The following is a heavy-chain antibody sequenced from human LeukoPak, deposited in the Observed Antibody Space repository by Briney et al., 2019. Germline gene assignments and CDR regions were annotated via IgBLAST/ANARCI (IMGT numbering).Heavy chain of an antibody. J-gene: IGHJ1*01. Sequence: GSLRLSCAASGFTFSSYSMNWVRQAPGKGLEWVSYISSSSSTIYYADSVKGRFTISRDNAKNSLYLQMNSLRAKDTAVYYCARDSLRYCSGGSCPIEYFQHWGQGTLVTVSS. V-gene: IGHV3-48*01. CDR3: ARDSLRYCSGGSCPIEYFQH. CDR2: ISSSSSTI. D-gene: IGHD2-15*01. CDR1: GFTFSSYS.